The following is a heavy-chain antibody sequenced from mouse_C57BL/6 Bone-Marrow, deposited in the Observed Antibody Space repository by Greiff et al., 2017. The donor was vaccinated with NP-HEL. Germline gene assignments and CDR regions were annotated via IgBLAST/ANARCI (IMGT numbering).Heavy chain of an antibody. J-gene: IGHJ1*03. CDR2: ISDGGSYT. CDR3: ARDRIIYWYFDV. CDR1: GFTFSSYA. Sequence: DVQLVESGGGLVKPGGSLKLSCAASGFTFSSYAMSWVRQTPEKRLEWVATISDGGSYTYYPDNVKGRFTISRDNAKNNLYLQMSHLKSEDTAMYYCARDRIIYWYFDVWGTGTTVTVSS. V-gene: IGHV5-4*01. D-gene: IGHD1-1*01.